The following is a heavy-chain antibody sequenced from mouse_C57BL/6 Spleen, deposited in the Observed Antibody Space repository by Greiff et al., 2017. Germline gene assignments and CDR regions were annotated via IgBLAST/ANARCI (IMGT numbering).Heavy chain of an antibody. D-gene: IGHD3-3*01. CDR1: GFTFSSYA. CDR3: ARDGGTAY. V-gene: IGHV5-4*01. Sequence: EVKLMESGGGLVKPGGSLKLSCAASGFTFSSYAMSWVRQTPEKRLEWVATISDGGSYTYYPDNVKGRFTISRDNAKNNLYLQMSHLKSEDTAMYYCARDGGTAYWGQGTLVTVSA. CDR2: ISDGGSYT. J-gene: IGHJ3*01.